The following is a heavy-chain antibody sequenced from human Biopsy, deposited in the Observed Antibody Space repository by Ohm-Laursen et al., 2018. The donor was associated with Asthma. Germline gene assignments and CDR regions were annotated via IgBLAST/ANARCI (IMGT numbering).Heavy chain of an antibody. CDR2: ISYDGSNK. CDR3: ASQSSGPDFWSGYYYFDY. D-gene: IGHD3-3*01. CDR1: GFTFSSYG. Sequence: SLRLSCAASGFTFSSYGMHWVRQAPGKGLGWVAVISYDGSNKYYADSVKGRFTISRDNSKNTLYLQMNSLRAEDTAVYYCASQSSGPDFWSGYYYFDYWGQGTLVSVSS. J-gene: IGHJ4*02. V-gene: IGHV3-30*03.